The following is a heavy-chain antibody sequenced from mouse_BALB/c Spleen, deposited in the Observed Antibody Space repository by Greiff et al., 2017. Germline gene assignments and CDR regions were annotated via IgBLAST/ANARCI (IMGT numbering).Heavy chain of an antibody. Sequence: EVKLVESGGGLVKPGGSLKLSCAASGFTFSDYYMSWVRQTPEKRLEWVATISDGGSYTYYPDSVKGRFTISRDNAKNNLYLQMSSLKSEDTAMYYCAREYFDYWGQGTTLTVSS. CDR1: GFTFSDYY. V-gene: IGHV5-4*02. CDR3: AREYFDY. J-gene: IGHJ2*01. CDR2: ISDGGSYT.